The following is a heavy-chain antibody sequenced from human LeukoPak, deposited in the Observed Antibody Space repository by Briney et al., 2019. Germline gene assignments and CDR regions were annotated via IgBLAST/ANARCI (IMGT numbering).Heavy chain of an antibody. CDR1: GGSITDYY. Sequence: SETLSLTCTVSGGSITDYYWGWIRQPPGKGLEWMGYIYYTGSTSDNPSLKSRVTMSVDTSKNQFSLTLNSVTAADTAVYYCAREYDYWSLGTLVTVSS. J-gene: IGHJ4*01. CDR2: IYYTGST. CDR3: AREYDY. V-gene: IGHV4-59*01.